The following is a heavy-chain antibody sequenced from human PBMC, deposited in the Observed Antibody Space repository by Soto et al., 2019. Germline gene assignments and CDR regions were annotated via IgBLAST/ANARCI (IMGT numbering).Heavy chain of an antibody. J-gene: IGHJ6*02. Sequence: QVQLQQWGAGLLKPSETLSLTCAVYGGSFSGYYWSWIRQPPGKGLEWIGEINHSGSTNYNPSLKSRDTISVDTYKNQFSLKLSSVTAADTAVYYCARVFGSSWYLGYYYGMDVWGQGTTVTVSS. CDR2: INHSGST. CDR3: ARVFGSSWYLGYYYGMDV. V-gene: IGHV4-34*01. D-gene: IGHD6-13*01. CDR1: GGSFSGYY.